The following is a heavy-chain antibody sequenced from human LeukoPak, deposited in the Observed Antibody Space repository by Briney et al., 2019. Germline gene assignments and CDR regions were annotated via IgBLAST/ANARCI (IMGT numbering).Heavy chain of an antibody. CDR2: IYHSGHT. D-gene: IGHD6-6*01. CDR3: ARGFPSSSRWFDP. Sequence: SETLSLTCTVSGASISSDYWSWIRQPPGKGLEWIGYIYHSGHTMSNPSLKSRVTISIDTSNNQFSLKLNSVTAADTAVYYCARGFPSSSRWFDPWGQGTLVTVSS. V-gene: IGHV4-59*12. J-gene: IGHJ5*02. CDR1: GASISSDY.